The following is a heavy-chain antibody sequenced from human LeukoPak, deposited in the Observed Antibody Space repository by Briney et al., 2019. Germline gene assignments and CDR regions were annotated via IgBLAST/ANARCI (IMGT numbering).Heavy chain of an antibody. D-gene: IGHD6-13*01. CDR2: ISGSGDST. Sequence: GGSLRLSCAASGFTFSSYAMSWVRQAPGKGLEWVSGISGSGDSTHYVDSVKGRFTISRDNSRNTVYLQMSSLRAEDTAVYYCAKTWRSSSWQGDFDCWGQGTLVTVSS. CDR1: GFTFSSYA. V-gene: IGHV3-23*01. CDR3: AKTWRSSSWQGDFDC. J-gene: IGHJ4*02.